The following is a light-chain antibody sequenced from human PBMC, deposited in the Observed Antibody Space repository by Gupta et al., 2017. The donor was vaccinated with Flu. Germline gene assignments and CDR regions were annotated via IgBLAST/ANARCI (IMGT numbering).Light chain of an antibody. CDR3: QSYDSSLSGSRV. CDR1: SSNIGAGYD. Sequence: QSVLTQPPSVSGAPAQRVTISRPGSSSNIGAGYDVHWYQQLPGTAPKLLIYGNSNRPSGVPDRFSGSKSGTSASLVITGLQAEDEADYYCQSYDSSLSGSRVFGTGTKVTVL. J-gene: IGLJ1*01. V-gene: IGLV1-40*01. CDR2: GNS.